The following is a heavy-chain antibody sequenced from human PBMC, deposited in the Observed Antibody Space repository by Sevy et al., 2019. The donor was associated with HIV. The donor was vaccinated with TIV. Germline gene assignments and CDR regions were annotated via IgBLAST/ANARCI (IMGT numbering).Heavy chain of an antibody. CDR2: FDPEDGET. Sequence: ASVKVSCKVSGYTLTELSMHWVRQAPGKGLEWMGGFDPEDGETIYAQKFQGRVTMTEDTSTDTAYMELSSLRSEDTAVYYCATTKDYYDSSGYPFDYWGQGTQVTVSS. CDR3: ATTKDYYDSSGYPFDY. J-gene: IGHJ4*02. D-gene: IGHD3-22*01. CDR1: GYTLTELS. V-gene: IGHV1-24*01.